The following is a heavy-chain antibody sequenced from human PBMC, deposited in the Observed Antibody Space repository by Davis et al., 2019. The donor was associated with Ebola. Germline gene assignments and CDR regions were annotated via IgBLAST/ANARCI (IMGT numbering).Heavy chain of an antibody. J-gene: IGHJ4*02. D-gene: IGHD1-14*01. CDR3: AARRTTGY. CDR2: ISSSGSNI. CDR1: GFSFNDYY. Sequence: GGSLRLSCAASGFSFNDYYMTWIRQAPGKGLEWISYISSSGSNIYYADSVKGRFTISRDNTKNSLYLQMNSLRAEDTAVYYCAARRTTGYWGQGTLVTVSS. V-gene: IGHV3-11*04.